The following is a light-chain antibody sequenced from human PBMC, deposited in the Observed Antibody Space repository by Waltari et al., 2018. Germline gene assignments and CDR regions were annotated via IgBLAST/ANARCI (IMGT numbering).Light chain of an antibody. CDR3: QSYDSSLSGVV. V-gene: IGLV1-40*01. J-gene: IGLJ2*01. CDR2: GNN. CDR1: SSNIGAGYD. Sequence: QSVLTQPHSVSGAPGQRVTISCTGSSSNIGAGYDVPWYQQLPGTAPKLLIYGNNNRPSGVPDRFSASKSGTSASLAITGLQAEDETDYYCQSYDSSLSGVVFGGGTKLTVL.